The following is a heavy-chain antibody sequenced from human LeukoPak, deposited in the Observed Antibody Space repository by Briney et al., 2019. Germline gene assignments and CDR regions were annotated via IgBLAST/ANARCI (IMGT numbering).Heavy chain of an antibody. CDR3: AKDARRTSGWYFFDY. CDR1: GFALSSQA. J-gene: IGHJ4*02. CDR2: MSDRGSIT. D-gene: IGHD6-19*01. V-gene: IGHV3-23*01. Sequence: GGSLRLSCAASGFALSSQAMGWVRQAPGKGLEWVSVMSDRGSITYYAASVKGRFTISRDNSKNTLFLQMNSLRAEDTAVYYCAKDARRTSGWYFFDYWGQGTLVTVSS.